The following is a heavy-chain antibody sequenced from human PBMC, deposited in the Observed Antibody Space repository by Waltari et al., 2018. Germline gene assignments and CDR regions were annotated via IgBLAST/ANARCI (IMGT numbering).Heavy chain of an antibody. CDR3: ATNKRGDYYYYGMDV. J-gene: IGHJ6*02. D-gene: IGHD4-17*01. CDR1: GFTFSSYA. CDR2: ISGSGGSK. Sequence: EVQLLESGGGLVQPGGSLRLSCAASGFTFSSYAMSWVRQAPGKGLEWVSAISGSGGSKYDADSVKGRFTISRDNSKNTLYLQMNSLRAEDTAVYYCATNKRGDYYYYGMDVWGQGTTVTVSS. V-gene: IGHV3-23*01.